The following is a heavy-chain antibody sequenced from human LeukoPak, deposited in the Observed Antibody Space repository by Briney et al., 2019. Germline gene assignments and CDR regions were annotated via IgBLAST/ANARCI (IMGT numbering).Heavy chain of an antibody. Sequence: PGGSLRLSCAASGFSFSDYALHLVRQAPGKGLEWVAVISYGGTKEYYADSVKGRFTISKDNSKNTLYLQMNSLRHEDTAVYYCARNKPITAFFGMDVWGQGTTVIVSS. CDR2: ISYGGTKE. CDR3: ARNKPITAFFGMDV. V-gene: IGHV3-30*04. D-gene: IGHD6-6*01. J-gene: IGHJ6*02. CDR1: GFSFSDYA.